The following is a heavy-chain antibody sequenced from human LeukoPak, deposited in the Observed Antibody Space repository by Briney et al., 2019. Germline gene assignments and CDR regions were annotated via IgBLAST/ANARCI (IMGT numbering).Heavy chain of an antibody. J-gene: IGHJ5*02. CDR2: IYHSGST. CDR1: GGSISSGDYY. CDR3: AASVVVPAAMIRFDP. Sequence: PSETLSLTCTVSGGSISSGDYYWGWIRQPPGKGLEWIGSIYHSGSTYYNPSLKSRVTISVDTSKNQFSLKLSSVTAADTAVYYCAASVVVPAAMIRFDPWGQGTLVTVS. D-gene: IGHD2-2*01. V-gene: IGHV4-39*07.